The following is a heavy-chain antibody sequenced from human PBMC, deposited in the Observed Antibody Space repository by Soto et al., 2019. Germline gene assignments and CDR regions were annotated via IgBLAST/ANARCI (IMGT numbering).Heavy chain of an antibody. CDR2: MNPNTGNT. Sequence: GASVKVSCKASGYTFTGYDINWVRQAPGQGLEWMGWMNPNTGNTRYAHNFQGRLVMTRDTSISTAFMELSSLRSEDTALYYCAGGKLASLTDFWGQGTLVTVSS. J-gene: IGHJ4*02. CDR3: AGGKLASLTDF. D-gene: IGHD5-12*01. V-gene: IGHV1-8*01. CDR1: GYTFTGYD.